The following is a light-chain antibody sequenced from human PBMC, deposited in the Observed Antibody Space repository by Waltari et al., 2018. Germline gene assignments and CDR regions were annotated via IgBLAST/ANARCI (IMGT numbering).Light chain of an antibody. CDR1: QSVGRGY. V-gene: IGKV3-20*01. J-gene: IGKJ1*01. Sequence: ELVLTQSPGTLSLSPGERATLSCRASQSVGRGYLAWFQQKSGQAPRLLIHTASSRASGVPDRFSGSGSGTDVILTINRLEPEDFAVYYCHQYINSPWTFGQGTKVEIK. CDR3: HQYINSPWT. CDR2: TAS.